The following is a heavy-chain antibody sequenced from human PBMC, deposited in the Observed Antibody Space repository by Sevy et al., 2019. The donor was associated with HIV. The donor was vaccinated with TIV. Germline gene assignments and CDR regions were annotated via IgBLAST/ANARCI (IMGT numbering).Heavy chain of an antibody. J-gene: IGHJ4*02. CDR2: ISGSGGST. CDR1: GFTFSSYA. CDR3: AKGLYDSSGSTDY. D-gene: IGHD3-22*01. V-gene: IGHV3-23*01. Sequence: GGSLRLSCAASGFTFSSYAMSWVRQAPGKGLEWVSAISGSGGSTYYADSVKGRFTISRDKSKNTLYLQMNSLRAEDTAVYYCAKGLYDSSGSTDYWGQGTLVTVSS.